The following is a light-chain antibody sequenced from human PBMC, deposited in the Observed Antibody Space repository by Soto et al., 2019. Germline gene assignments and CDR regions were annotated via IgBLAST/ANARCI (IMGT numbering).Light chain of an antibody. CDR2: QDS. CDR3: QAWDSSTHVV. V-gene: IGLV3-1*01. CDR1: KLGDKY. Sequence: SYERTQPPSVSVSPGQTASNTCSGDKLGDKYACWYQQKPGQSPVLVIYQDSKRPSGIPERFSGSNSGNTATLTISGTQAMDEADYYCQAWDSSTHVVFGGGTKLTVL. J-gene: IGLJ2*01.